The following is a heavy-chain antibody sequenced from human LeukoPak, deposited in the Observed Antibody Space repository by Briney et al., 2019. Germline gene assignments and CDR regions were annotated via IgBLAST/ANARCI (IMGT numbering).Heavy chain of an antibody. CDR2: IYYSGST. D-gene: IGHD3-16*01. V-gene: IGHV4-59*01. CDR1: GGSITRAP. Sequence: SSETLSLTSAHPGGSITRAPWSRIRQPPGKGLEWIGYIYYSGSTNYNPSLKSRVTISVDTSKNQFSLKLSSVPAADTAVYYCARNVSATWGVVDLGGQGTLVTVSS. CDR3: ARNVSATWGVVDL. J-gene: IGHJ4*02.